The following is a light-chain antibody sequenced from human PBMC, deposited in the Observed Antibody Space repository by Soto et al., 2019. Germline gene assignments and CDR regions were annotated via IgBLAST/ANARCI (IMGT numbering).Light chain of an antibody. CDR2: GAS. J-gene: IGKJ3*01. V-gene: IGKV3-20*01. Sequence: IVLTQSPGTLSLSPGERVTLSCRASQSVNSSYLAWYQHKPGLAPRLLIYGASTRATGIPDRFSGSGSGTDFTLTISRLEPEDFAVYYCQQYGSSTFTFGPGTKVDIK. CDR3: QQYGSSTFT. CDR1: QSVNSSY.